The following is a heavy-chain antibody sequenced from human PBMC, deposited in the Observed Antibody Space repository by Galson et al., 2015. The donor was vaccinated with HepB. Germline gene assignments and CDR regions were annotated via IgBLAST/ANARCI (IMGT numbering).Heavy chain of an antibody. J-gene: IGHJ4*02. Sequence: SLRLSCAASGFTFSSYSMNWVRQAPGKGLEWVSYISGSSSTIYYADSVKGRFTISRDNAKNSLYLQMNSLRDEDTAVYYCARDTRYYGSGSYSVRWGQGTLVTVSS. CDR3: ARDTRYYGSGSYSVR. V-gene: IGHV3-48*02. CDR1: GFTFSSYS. D-gene: IGHD3-10*01. CDR2: ISGSSSTI.